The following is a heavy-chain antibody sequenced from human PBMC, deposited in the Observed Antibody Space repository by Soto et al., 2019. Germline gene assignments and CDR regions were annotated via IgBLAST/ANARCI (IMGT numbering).Heavy chain of an antibody. Sequence: GGSLRLSCAASGFTVSSNYMSWVRQAPGKGLEWVSVIYSGGSTYYADSVKGRFTISRDNSKNTLYLQMNSLRAEDTAVYYCARAQDFWSGYYGFEAFDIWGQGTMVTVSS. J-gene: IGHJ3*02. CDR3: ARAQDFWSGYYGFEAFDI. CDR2: IYSGGST. D-gene: IGHD3-3*01. V-gene: IGHV3-66*01. CDR1: GFTVSSNY.